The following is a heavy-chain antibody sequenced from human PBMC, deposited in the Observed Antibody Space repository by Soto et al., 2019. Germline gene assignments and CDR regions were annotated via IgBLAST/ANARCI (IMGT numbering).Heavy chain of an antibody. CDR1: GGSFSGYY. J-gene: IGHJ4*02. D-gene: IGHD4-17*01. CDR3: ASTVTTIRQNSRGIDY. CDR2: INHSGST. V-gene: IGHV4-34*01. Sequence: SETLSLTCAVYGGSFSGYYWSWIRQPPGKGLEWIGEINHSGSTNYNPSLKSRVTISVDTSKNQFSLKLSSVTAADTAVYYCASTVTTIRQNSRGIDYWGQGTLVTVSS.